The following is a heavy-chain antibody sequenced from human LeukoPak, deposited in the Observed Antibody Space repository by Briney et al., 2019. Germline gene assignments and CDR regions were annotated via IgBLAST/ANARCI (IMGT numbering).Heavy chain of an antibody. D-gene: IGHD4-17*01. CDR1: GGSISSGGYY. J-gene: IGHJ5*02. V-gene: IGHV4-31*03. CDR2: IYYSGST. CDR3: ARGSRDYSGLDWFDP. Sequence: PSQTLSLTCTVSGGSISSGGYYWSWIRQHPGKGLEWIGYIYYSGSTYYNPSPKSRVTISVDRSKNQFSLKLSSVTAADTAVYYCARGSRDYSGLDWFDPWGQGTLVTVSS.